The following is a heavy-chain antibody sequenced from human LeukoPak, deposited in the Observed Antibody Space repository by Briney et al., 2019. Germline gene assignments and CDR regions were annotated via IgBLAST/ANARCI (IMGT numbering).Heavy chain of an antibody. J-gene: IGHJ4*02. V-gene: IGHV4-59*01. CDR2: IYYSGST. CDR3: ARDRGSEGGFDH. CDR1: GFTFSSYA. Sequence: GSLRLSCAASGFTFSSYAMGWIRQPPGKGLEWIAYIYYSGSTNYNPSLKSRVTISVDTAKNQFSLKVRSVTAADTAVYYCARDRGSEGGFDHWGQGTLVTVSS. D-gene: IGHD3-10*01.